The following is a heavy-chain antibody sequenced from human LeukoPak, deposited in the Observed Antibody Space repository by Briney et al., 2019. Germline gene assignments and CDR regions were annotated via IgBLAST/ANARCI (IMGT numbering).Heavy chain of an antibody. CDR3: AKDQPPAYGSGKYFDY. CDR2: ISSSGSTI. Sequence: GGSLRLSCAASGFAFSDYYMSWIRQAPGKGLEWVSYISSSGSTIYYADSVKGRFTISRDNAKNSLYLQMNSLRAEDTAVCYCAKDQPPAYGSGKYFDYWGQGTLVTVSS. V-gene: IGHV3-11*01. CDR1: GFAFSDYY. D-gene: IGHD3-10*01. J-gene: IGHJ4*02.